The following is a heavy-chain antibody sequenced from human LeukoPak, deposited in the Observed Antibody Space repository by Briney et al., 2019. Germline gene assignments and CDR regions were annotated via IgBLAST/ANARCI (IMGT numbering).Heavy chain of an antibody. V-gene: IGHV3-23*01. J-gene: IGHJ4*02. CDR1: GFTFSSYA. D-gene: IGHD3-10*01. Sequence: GGSLRLSCAASGFTFSSYAMSWVRQAPGKGLEWVSAISGSGGSTYYADSVKGRFTISRDNSKNTLYLQMNSLRAEDTAVYYCAKEIFTMVRGVIGLDYWGQGTLVTVSS. CDR3: AKEIFTMVRGVIGLDY. CDR2: ISGSGGST.